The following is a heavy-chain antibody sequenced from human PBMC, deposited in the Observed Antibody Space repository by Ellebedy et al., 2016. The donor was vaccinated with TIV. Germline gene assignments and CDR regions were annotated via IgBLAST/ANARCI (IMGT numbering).Heavy chain of an antibody. J-gene: IGHJ4*02. CDR2: MNPNSGNT. D-gene: IGHD3-10*01. CDR1: GYAFHSYD. V-gene: IGHV1-8*01. CDR3: VRGGYYYGSASYYPFDY. Sequence: ASVMVSCXASGYAFHSYDINWVRQATGQGLEWMGWMNPNSGNTGYAQKFQGRVTVTRNTSISTAYMELSSLRSEDTAVYYCVRGGYYYGSASYYPFDYWGPGTLVTVSS.